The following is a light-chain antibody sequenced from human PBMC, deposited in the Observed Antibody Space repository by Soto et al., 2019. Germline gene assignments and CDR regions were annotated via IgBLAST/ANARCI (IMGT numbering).Light chain of an antibody. Sequence: EIVLTQSPATLSLSPGERATFSCRASQSVSSYLAWYRQKPGQAPRLLIYDASTRATGIAARFSGSGSRTDFTLTISSLEPEDFAVYYCQQHNNWPPSITFGQGTRLEIK. V-gene: IGKV3-11*01. CDR3: QQHNNWPPSIT. CDR1: QSVSSY. J-gene: IGKJ5*01. CDR2: DAS.